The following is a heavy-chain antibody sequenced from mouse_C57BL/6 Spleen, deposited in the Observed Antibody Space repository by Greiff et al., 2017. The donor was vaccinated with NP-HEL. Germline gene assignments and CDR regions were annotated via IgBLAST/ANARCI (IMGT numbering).Heavy chain of an antibody. Sequence: EVMLVESGGGLVKPGGSLKLSCAASGFTFSSYAMSWVRQTPEKRLEWVATISDGGSYTYYPDNVKGRFTISRDNAKNNLYLQMSHLKSEDTAMYYCARDNYDYDPFDYWGQGTTLTVSS. J-gene: IGHJ2*01. CDR3: ARDNYDYDPFDY. CDR1: GFTFSSYA. V-gene: IGHV5-4*01. CDR2: ISDGGSYT. D-gene: IGHD2-4*01.